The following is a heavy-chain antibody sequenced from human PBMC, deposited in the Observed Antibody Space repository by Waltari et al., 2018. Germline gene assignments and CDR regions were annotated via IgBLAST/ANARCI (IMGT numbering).Heavy chain of an antibody. D-gene: IGHD3-10*01. CDR1: GCTDRSNY. J-gene: IGHJ4*02. V-gene: IGHV3-53*01. Sequence: EVQLVASGGDLIQHGGCTRSSCAASGCTDRSNYMRWVRQAPGNGLELVSVFYSGGSTYYADSVKGRFTISRDNSKNTLYLQMNSLRTEDTAVYYCARGDGVRGVIFDYWGQGTLVTVSS. CDR3: ARGDGVRGVIFDY. CDR2: FYSGGST.